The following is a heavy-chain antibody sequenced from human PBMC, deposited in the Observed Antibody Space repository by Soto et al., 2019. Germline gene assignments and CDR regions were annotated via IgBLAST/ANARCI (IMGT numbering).Heavy chain of an antibody. D-gene: IGHD4-17*01. V-gene: IGHV3-74*01. CDR1: GCTFSSYW. CDR3: ARVGDYGDYGGYYYDGMDV. J-gene: IGHJ6*02. CDR2: INSDGSST. Sequence: EVQLVESGGGLVQPGGSLRLSCAASGCTFSSYWMHWVRQAPGKGLVWVSRINSDGSSTSYADSVKGRFTISRDNAKNTLYLQMNSLRAEDTAVYYCARVGDYGDYGGYYYDGMDVWGQGTTVTVSS.